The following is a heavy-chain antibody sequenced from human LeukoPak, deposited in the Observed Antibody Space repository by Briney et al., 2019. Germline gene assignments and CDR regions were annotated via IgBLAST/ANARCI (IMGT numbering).Heavy chain of an antibody. CDR3: AGGGYCSSTSCYAPADC. J-gene: IGHJ4*02. V-gene: IGHV4-59*01. Sequence: SETLSLTCTVSGGSISSYYWSWIRQPPGKGLEWIGYIYCSGSTNYNPSLKSRVTISVDTSKNQFSLKLSSVTAADTAVYYCAGGGYCSSTSCYAPADCWGQGTLVTVSS. D-gene: IGHD2-2*01. CDR2: IYCSGST. CDR1: GGSISSYY.